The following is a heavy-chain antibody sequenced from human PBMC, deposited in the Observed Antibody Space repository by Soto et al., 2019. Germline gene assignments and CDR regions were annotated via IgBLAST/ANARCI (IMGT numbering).Heavy chain of an antibody. V-gene: IGHV1-69*01. D-gene: IGHD3-22*01. CDR1: GGTFSRHA. CDR2: IIPIFGTA. J-gene: IGHJ4*02. CDR3: ARGWGYDSTDYYYAY. Sequence: QVQLVQSGAEVRKPGSSVKVSCKASGGTFSRHAISWVRQAPGQGLEWMGGIIPIFGTANHAQKFQGRVTISADESTSTVYMELSSLRSEDTAMYYCARGWGYDSTDYYYAYWGQGTLVIVSS.